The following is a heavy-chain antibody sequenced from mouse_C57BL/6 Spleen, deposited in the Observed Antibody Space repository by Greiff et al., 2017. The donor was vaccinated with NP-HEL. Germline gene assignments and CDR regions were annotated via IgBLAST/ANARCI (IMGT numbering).Heavy chain of an antibody. J-gene: IGHJ1*03. CDR2: IYPSDSET. CDR1: GYTFTSYW. CDR3: ARSPYYGSSYGYFDV. V-gene: IGHV1-61*01. D-gene: IGHD1-1*01. Sequence: QVQLQQSGAELVRPGSSVKLSCKASGYTFTSYWMDWVKQRPGQGLEWIGNIYPSDSETHYNQKFKDKATLTVDKSSSTAYMQLSSLTSEDSAVYYCARSPYYGSSYGYFDVWGTGTTVTVSS.